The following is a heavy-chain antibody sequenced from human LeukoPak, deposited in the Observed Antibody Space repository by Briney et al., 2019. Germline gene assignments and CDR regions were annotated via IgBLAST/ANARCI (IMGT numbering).Heavy chain of an antibody. CDR1: GYTLTELS. Sequence: ASVKVSCKISGYTLTELSIHWVRQAPGKGLEWMGGFDPEDGETIYAQKFQGRVTMTEDTSTDTAYMELSSLRSEDTAIYYCATDPFGSYYAFDFWGQGTMVTVSS. V-gene: IGHV1-24*01. CDR2: FDPEDGET. J-gene: IGHJ3*01. D-gene: IGHD1-26*01. CDR3: ATDPFGSYYAFDF.